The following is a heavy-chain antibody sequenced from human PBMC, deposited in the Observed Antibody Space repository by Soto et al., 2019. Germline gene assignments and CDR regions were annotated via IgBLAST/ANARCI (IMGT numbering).Heavy chain of an antibody. CDR2: IYPGDSDT. CDR3: ARSSSKYYYYYGTDV. V-gene: IGHV5-51*01. CDR1: GYTFTSYW. J-gene: IGHJ6*02. Sequence: GESLKISCKGSGYTFTSYWIGWVRQMPGKGLEWMGIIYPGDSDTRYSPSFQGQVTISADKAVSTAYLQWSSLKASDTAIYYCARSSSKYYYYYGTDVWGQGTTVTVSS. D-gene: IGHD2-2*01.